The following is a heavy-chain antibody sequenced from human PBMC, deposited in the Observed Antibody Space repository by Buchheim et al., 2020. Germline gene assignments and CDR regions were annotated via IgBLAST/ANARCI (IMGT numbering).Heavy chain of an antibody. CDR3: ARQYYDFWSAWGALDV. D-gene: IGHD3-3*01. V-gene: IGHV4-59*08. Sequence: QVQLQESGPGLVKPSETLSLTCTVSGSSISSYYWSRIRQPPGKGLEWIGYIYYSGSTNYNPSLKSRVTISVDTSKNQFSLKLSSVTAADTAVYYCARQYYDFWSAWGALDVWGQGTT. CDR1: GSSISSYY. J-gene: IGHJ6*02. CDR2: IYYSGST.